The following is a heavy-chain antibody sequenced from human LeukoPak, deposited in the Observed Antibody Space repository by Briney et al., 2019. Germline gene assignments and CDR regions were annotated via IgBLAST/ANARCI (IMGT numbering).Heavy chain of an antibody. D-gene: IGHD2-15*01. Sequence: SETLSLTCAVYGGSFSGYYWSWIRQPPGKGLECIGEINHSGSTNYNPSLKSRVTISVDTSKNQFSLKLSPVTAADTAVYYCARGLPRYCSGGSCYGRYYYYGMDVWGQGTTVTVSS. CDR1: GGSFSGYY. CDR2: INHSGST. J-gene: IGHJ6*02. V-gene: IGHV4-34*01. CDR3: ARGLPRYCSGGSCYGRYYYYGMDV.